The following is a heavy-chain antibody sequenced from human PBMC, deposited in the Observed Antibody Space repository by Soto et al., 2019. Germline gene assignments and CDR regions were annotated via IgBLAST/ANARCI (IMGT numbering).Heavy chain of an antibody. Sequence: QVTLKESGPVLVKPTETLTVTCTVSGFSVSNAGMGVSWIRQPPGKALEWLAHIFSNDEKSYSTSLQSRLTISKDTSKSQVVITMTDMDPVDTATYYCARIAFRSGWEGFDYWGQGTLVTVSS. CDR1: GFSVSNAGMG. CDR2: IFSNDEK. CDR3: ARIAFRSGWEGFDY. J-gene: IGHJ4*02. D-gene: IGHD6-19*01. V-gene: IGHV2-26*01.